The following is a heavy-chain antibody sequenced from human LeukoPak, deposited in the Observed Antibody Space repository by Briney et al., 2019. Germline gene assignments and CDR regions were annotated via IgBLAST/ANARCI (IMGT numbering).Heavy chain of an antibody. CDR2: IYYSGST. CDR3: ARHSYYDSSGYSP. D-gene: IGHD3-22*01. CDR1: GGSISSYY. J-gene: IGHJ5*02. Sequence: SETLSLTCTVSGGSISSYYWSWIRQPPGKGLEWIGYIYYSGSTNYNPSLNSRVTISVDTSKNQFSLKLSSVTAADTAVYYCARHSYYDSSGYSPWGQGTLVTVSS. V-gene: IGHV4-59*08.